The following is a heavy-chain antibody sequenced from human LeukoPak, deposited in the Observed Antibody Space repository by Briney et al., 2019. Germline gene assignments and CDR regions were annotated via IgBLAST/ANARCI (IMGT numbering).Heavy chain of an antibody. CDR3: ARARSRTNYYGMDV. V-gene: IGHV4-34*01. J-gene: IGHJ6*02. CDR2: INHSGST. Sequence: PSETLSLTCAVYGGSSSGYYWSWIRQPPGKALEWIGEINHSGSTNYNPSLKSRVTISVDTSKNQLSLKLSSVTAADTAVYYCARARSRTNYYGMDVWGQGTTVTVSS. D-gene: IGHD1-14*01. CDR1: GGSSSGYY.